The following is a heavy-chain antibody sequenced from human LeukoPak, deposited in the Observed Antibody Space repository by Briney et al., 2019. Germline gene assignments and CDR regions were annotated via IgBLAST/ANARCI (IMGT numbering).Heavy chain of an antibody. CDR3: ARDSTYAFDI. D-gene: IGHD2-2*01. V-gene: IGHV3-48*01. Sequence: GGSLRLSCAASGFTFSSYSMNWVRQAPGKGLEWISYFGTSSGTISYADSVKGRFTISRDNAKNSLYLQMNSLRAEDTAVYYCARDSTYAFDIWGQGTIVTFSA. J-gene: IGHJ3*02. CDR1: GFTFSSYS. CDR2: FGTSSGTI.